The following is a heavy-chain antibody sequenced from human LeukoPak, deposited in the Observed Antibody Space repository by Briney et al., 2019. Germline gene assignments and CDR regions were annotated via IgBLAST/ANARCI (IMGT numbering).Heavy chain of an antibody. J-gene: IGHJ4*02. Sequence: GGSLRLSCAASGFTFSNAWMSWVRQAPGKGLEWVGRIKSKTDGGTTDYAAPVKGRFTISRDDSKNTLYLQMNSLKTEDTAVYYCTTDIVATIYPSYWGQGTLVTVSS. V-gene: IGHV3-15*01. CDR3: TTDIVATIYPSY. CDR1: GFTFSNAW. D-gene: IGHD5-12*01. CDR2: IKSKTDGGTT.